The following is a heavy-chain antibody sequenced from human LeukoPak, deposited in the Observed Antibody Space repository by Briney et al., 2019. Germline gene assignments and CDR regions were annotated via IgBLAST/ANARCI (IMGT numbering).Heavy chain of an antibody. CDR1: GFTFSSYA. D-gene: IGHD3-3*01. V-gene: IGHV3-23*01. Sequence: PGGSLRLSCAASGFTFSSYAMSWVRQAPGKGLEWVSAISGSGGSTYYADSVKGRFTISRDNSKNTLYPQMNSLRAEDTAVYYCAKDYDFWSGNYYYYYMDVWGKGTTVTVSS. J-gene: IGHJ6*03. CDR2: ISGSGGST. CDR3: AKDYDFWSGNYYYYYMDV.